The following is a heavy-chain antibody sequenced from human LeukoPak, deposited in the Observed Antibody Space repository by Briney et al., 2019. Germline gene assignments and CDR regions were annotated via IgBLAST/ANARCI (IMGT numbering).Heavy chain of an antibody. V-gene: IGHV4-34*01. Sequence: SETLSLTCAVYGGSFSGYYWSWIRQPPGKGLEWNGEINHSGSTNYNPSLKSRVTISVDTSKNQFSLKLSSVTAADTAVYYCARGPITMVRGAMTYYYYGMDVWGQGTTVTVSS. J-gene: IGHJ6*02. CDR2: INHSGST. CDR1: GGSFSGYY. CDR3: ARGPITMVRGAMTYYYYGMDV. D-gene: IGHD3-10*01.